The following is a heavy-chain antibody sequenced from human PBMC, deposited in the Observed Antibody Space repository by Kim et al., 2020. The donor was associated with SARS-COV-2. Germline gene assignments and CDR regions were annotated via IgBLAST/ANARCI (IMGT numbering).Heavy chain of an antibody. V-gene: IGHV1-46*01. Sequence: ASVKVSCKASGYTFTSYYMHWVRQAPGQGLEWMGIINPSGGSTSYAQKFQGRVTMTRDTSTSTVYMELSSLRSEDTAVYYCARGLWVVAATPGLDFDYWGQGTLVTVSS. CDR3: ARGLWVVAATPGLDFDY. CDR1: GYTFTSYY. J-gene: IGHJ4*02. D-gene: IGHD2-15*01. CDR2: INPSGGST.